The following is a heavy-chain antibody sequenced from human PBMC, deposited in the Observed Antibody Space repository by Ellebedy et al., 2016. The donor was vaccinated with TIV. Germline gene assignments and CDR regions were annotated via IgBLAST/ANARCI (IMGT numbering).Heavy chain of an antibody. CDR1: GFTFTSYS. J-gene: IGHJ4*02. Sequence: PGGSLRLSCAASGFTFTSYSMNWVRQAPGKGLEWVSSISSTGYYIYYADSVKGRFTISRDKAKNSLYLQLSSLRAEDTAVYYCARRSRGPSYYFDYWGQGTQVTVSS. CDR2: ISSTGYYI. D-gene: IGHD3-10*01. CDR3: ARRSRGPSYYFDY. V-gene: IGHV3-21*01.